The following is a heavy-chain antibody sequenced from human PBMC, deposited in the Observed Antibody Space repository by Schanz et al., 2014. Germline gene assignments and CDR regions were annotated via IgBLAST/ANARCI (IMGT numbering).Heavy chain of an antibody. CDR1: GFTFSNHA. CDR3: ARAQIVIRLYYGVDV. D-gene: IGHD1-26*01. CDR2: IYSSGST. V-gene: IGHV3-23*05. J-gene: IGHJ6*02. Sequence: EVHLLESGGGLVQPGGSLRLSCAASGFTFSNHALSWVRQAPGKGLEWVSTIYSSGSTYYADSVRGRFTISRDNSMNTVYLQMNSLRSDDAAVYYCARAQIVIRLYYGVDVWGRGTTVTVSS.